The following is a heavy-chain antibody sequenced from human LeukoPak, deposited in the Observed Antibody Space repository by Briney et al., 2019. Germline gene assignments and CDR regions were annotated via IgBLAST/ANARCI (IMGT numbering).Heavy chain of an antibody. D-gene: IGHD2-2*01. CDR1: GGSFSGYY. J-gene: IGHJ5*02. Sequence: SETLSLTCAVYGGSFSGYYWSWIRQPPGKGLEWIGEINHSGSTNYNPSLKSRVTISVDTSKNQFSLKLSSVTAADTAVYYCARGYKDIVVVPAAMSWFEPWGQGTLVTVSS. CDR2: INHSGST. CDR3: ARGYKDIVVVPAAMSWFEP. V-gene: IGHV4-34*01.